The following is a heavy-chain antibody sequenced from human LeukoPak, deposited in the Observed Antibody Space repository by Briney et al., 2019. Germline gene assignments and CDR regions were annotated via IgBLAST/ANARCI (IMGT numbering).Heavy chain of an antibody. J-gene: IGHJ4*02. D-gene: IGHD2-15*01. Sequence: GGSMRLSCAASGFTFSSYAMSWVRQAPGKGLEWVSAISGSGGSTYYADSVKGRFTISRDNSKNTLYLQMNSRRAEDTAVYYCATLYLREIVVVVAATPLDYWGQGTLVTVSS. CDR2: ISGSGGST. CDR1: GFTFSSYA. CDR3: ATLYLREIVVVVAATPLDY. V-gene: IGHV3-23*01.